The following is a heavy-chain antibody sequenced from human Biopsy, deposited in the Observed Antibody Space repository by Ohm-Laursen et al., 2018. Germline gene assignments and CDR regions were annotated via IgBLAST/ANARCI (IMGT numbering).Heavy chain of an antibody. Sequence: PGTLSLTCTVSGDSISSYYWSWIRQPPGKGLEWIGYVYYTGSTGYNPSLQSRVTISVDTSKSHFSLRLRSVTPADTAIYYCARDRGYYSDRTVPGYFDLWGRGTLVTVSS. V-gene: IGHV4-59*01. J-gene: IGHJ2*01. CDR1: GDSISSYY. D-gene: IGHD3-22*01. CDR3: ARDRGYYSDRTVPGYFDL. CDR2: VYYTGST.